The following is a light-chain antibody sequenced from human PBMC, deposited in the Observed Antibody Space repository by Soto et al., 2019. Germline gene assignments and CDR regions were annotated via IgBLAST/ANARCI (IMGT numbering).Light chain of an antibody. CDR1: QTIISW. CDR3: QHCNSYSEA. J-gene: IGKJ1*01. V-gene: IGKV1-5*03. CDR2: KAS. Sequence: DIQMTQSPSTLSLSLGDRVTITFLASQTIISWLAWYQQKPGKAPKLLIYKASTLKSGVPSRFSGSGSGTEFTLTISSLQPDDFATYYCQHCNSYSEAFGQGTKVDIK.